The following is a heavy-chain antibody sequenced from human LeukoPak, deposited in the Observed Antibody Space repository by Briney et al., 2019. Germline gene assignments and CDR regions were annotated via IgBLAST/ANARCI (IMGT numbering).Heavy chain of an antibody. CDR1: GFTFSDYS. D-gene: IGHD3-22*01. CDR3: ARSSGYPFFDY. Sequence: QSGGSLRLSCEASGFTFSDYSMNWVRQAPGEGLEWLSYITSTSDTIYYADSVKGRFTSSRDKAKNSVYLQMNSLRAEDTAVYYCARSSGYPFFDYWGQGTLVTVSS. V-gene: IGHV3-48*01. J-gene: IGHJ4*02. CDR2: ITSTSDTI.